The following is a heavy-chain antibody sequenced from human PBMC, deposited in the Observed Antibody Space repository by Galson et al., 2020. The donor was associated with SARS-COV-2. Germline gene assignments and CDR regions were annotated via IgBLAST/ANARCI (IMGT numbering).Heavy chain of an antibody. Sequence: ASVKVSCKVSAHSFPYYGINWVRHAPGQGLEWMAWISSYNGKTLYAQKIQGRLTVATDASTSTFSMELNSLTSDDTAVYYCARSSGWSGLGDFDYWGQGTLVTVSS. CDR3: ARSSGWSGLGDFDY. CDR2: ISSYNGKT. J-gene: IGHJ4*02. D-gene: IGHD6-19*01. V-gene: IGHV1-18*01. CDR1: AHSFPYYG.